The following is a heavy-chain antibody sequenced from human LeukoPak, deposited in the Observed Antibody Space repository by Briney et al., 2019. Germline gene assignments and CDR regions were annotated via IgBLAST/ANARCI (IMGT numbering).Heavy chain of an antibody. D-gene: IGHD3-22*01. CDR1: GGSISSYY. V-gene: IGHV4-59*01. J-gene: IGHJ4*02. CDR3: ATSSHDLLDTDY. Sequence: SEALSLTCTVSGGSISSYYWSWIRQPPGKGLEWIGYIYNSGSTNYNPSLRSRVTISVDTSKRQFSLKLSSVTAADTAVYYCATSSHDLLDTDYWGQGTLVTVLS. CDR2: IYNSGST.